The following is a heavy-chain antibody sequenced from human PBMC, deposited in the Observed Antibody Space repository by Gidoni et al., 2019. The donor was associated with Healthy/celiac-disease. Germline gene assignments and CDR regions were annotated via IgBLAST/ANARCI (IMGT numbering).Heavy chain of an antibody. CDR3: ARERGITIFGVGRYNWFDP. CDR2: INHSGST. D-gene: IGHD3-3*01. CDR1: GGSFSGYY. V-gene: IGHV4-34*01. Sequence: QVQLQQWGAGLLKPSETLSLTCAVYGGSFSGYYWSWSRQPPGKGLEWIGEINHSGSTNYNPSLKSRVTISVETSKNQFSLKLSSVTAADTAVYYCARERGITIFGVGRYNWFDPWGQGTLVTVSS. J-gene: IGHJ5*02.